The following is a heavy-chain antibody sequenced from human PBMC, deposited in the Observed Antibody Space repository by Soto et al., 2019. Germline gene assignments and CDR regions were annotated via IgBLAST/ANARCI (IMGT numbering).Heavy chain of an antibody. V-gene: IGHV1-18*04. Sequence: SVKVSCKASGYTFTSYGISWVRQAPGQGLEWMGWISAYNGNTNYAQKLQGRVTMTTDTSTSTAYMELRSLRSDDTAVYYCAREAYYYDSSGYVKDAFDIWGQGTMVTVSS. CDR1: GYTFTSYG. CDR2: ISAYNGNT. D-gene: IGHD3-22*01. CDR3: AREAYYYDSSGYVKDAFDI. J-gene: IGHJ3*02.